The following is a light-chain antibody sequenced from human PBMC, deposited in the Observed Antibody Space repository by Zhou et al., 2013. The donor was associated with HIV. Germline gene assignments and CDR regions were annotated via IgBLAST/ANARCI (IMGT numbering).Light chain of an antibody. Sequence: IVLTQSPDTLSLSPGERATLSCRASQSVSNNYLAWYQQKPGQAPRLLIYGASSRATGIPDKFTGSGSGTDFTFTIARLEPEDFAVYYCQQYGGSPWTFGQGTKVDIK. CDR1: QSVSNNY. J-gene: IGKJ1*01. V-gene: IGKV3-20*01. CDR3: QQYGGSPWT. CDR2: GAS.